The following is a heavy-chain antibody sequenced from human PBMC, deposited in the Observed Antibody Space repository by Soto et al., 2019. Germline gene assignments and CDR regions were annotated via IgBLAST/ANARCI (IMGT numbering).Heavy chain of an antibody. J-gene: IGHJ4*02. CDR3: ARGGYYYSNCGGQFDY. V-gene: IGHV4-30-2*01. D-gene: IGHD4-4*01. CDR2: IYHSGST. CDR1: GGSISSGGYS. Sequence: QLQLQESGSGLVKPSQTLSLTCAVSGGSISSGGYSWSWIRQPPGKGLEWIGYIYHSGSTYYNPSLRSRVTISVDRSKNQFSLKLSSVTAADRAVYYCARGGYYYSNCGGQFDYWGQGTLVTVSS.